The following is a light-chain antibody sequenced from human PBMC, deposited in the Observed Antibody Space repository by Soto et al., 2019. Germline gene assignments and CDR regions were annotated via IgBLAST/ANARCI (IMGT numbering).Light chain of an antibody. V-gene: IGLV2-8*01. J-gene: IGLJ3*02. CDR1: SSDVGGYNY. Sequence: QSALTQPPSASGSPGQSVTISCTGTSSDVGGYNYVSWYQQHPGKAPKLMIYGVTKRPSGVPDRFSGSKSGNTASLTVSGLQAEYEADYYCSSYAGSNNWVFGGGTKLTVL. CDR3: SSYAGSNNWV. CDR2: GVT.